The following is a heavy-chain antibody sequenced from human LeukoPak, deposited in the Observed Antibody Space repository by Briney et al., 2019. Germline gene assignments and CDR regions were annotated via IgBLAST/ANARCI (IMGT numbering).Heavy chain of an antibody. J-gene: IGHJ6*03. D-gene: IGHD2-2*02. CDR2: ISWNSGTI. CDR1: GFIFEDYA. CDR3: ARVVVPATIFSKYYYYYYMDV. Sequence: GGSLRLSCVASGFIFEDYAMHWVRQAPGKGLEWVSGISWNSGTIGYADSVKGRFTISRDNSKNTLYLQMNSLRAEDTAVYYCARVVVPATIFSKYYYYYYMDVWGKGTTVTVSS. V-gene: IGHV3-9*01.